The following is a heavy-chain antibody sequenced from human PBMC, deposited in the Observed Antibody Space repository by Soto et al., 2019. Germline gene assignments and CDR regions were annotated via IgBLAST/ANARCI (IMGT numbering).Heavy chain of an antibody. CDR2: IWYDGSNK. V-gene: IGHV3-33*01. CDR1: GFTFSSYD. CDR3: ARDFRARYGSGSYDAFDI. J-gene: IGHJ3*02. D-gene: IGHD3-10*01. Sequence: GGSLRLSCAASGFTFSSYDMHWVRQAPGKGLEWVAVIWYDGSNKYYADSVKGRFTISRDNSKNTLYLQMNSLRAEDTAVYYCARDFRARYGSGSYDAFDIWGQGTMVTVSS.